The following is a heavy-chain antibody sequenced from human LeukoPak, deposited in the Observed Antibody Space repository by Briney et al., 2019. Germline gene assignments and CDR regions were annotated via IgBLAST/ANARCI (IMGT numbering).Heavy chain of an antibody. J-gene: IGHJ4*02. CDR3: AKGGSSSWHFDY. Sequence: PGGSLRLSCAASGFTFSSYGIHWARQAPGKGLEWVAVISYGGNNKYYADSVKGRFTISRDNSENTVSLQMNSLRVEDTAVYYCAKGGSSSWHFDYWGQGTLVTVSS. V-gene: IGHV3-30*18. CDR1: GFTFSSYG. CDR2: ISYGGNNK. D-gene: IGHD6-13*01.